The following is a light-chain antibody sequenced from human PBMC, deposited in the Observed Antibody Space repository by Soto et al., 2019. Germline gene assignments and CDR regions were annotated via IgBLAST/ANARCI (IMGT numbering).Light chain of an antibody. CDR3: QQYNNWPPWT. CDR2: DAS. CDR1: QTVRSY. V-gene: IGKV3-15*01. Sequence: EVVMTQSPATLSVSPGERATLSCRASQTVRSYVAWYQHKPGQAPRLLIYDASTRATGIPARFSGRGSGTEFTLTISSLQSEDFAVYFCQQYNNWPPWTFGQGTKVEIK. J-gene: IGKJ1*01.